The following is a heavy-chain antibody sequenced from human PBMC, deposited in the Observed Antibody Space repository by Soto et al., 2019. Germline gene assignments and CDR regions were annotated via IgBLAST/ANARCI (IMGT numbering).Heavy chain of an antibody. CDR1: GGTFSSYS. D-gene: IGHD3-10*01. CDR2: IIPIFGTA. V-gene: IGHV1-69*13. Sequence: SVKVSCKASGGTFSSYSISWVLQAPGQGLEWMGGIIPIFGTANYAQKFQGRVTITADESTSTAYMELSSLRSEDTAVYYCARWFGEENSYYYYYGMDVWGQGTTVTVSS. J-gene: IGHJ6*02. CDR3: ARWFGEENSYYYYYGMDV.